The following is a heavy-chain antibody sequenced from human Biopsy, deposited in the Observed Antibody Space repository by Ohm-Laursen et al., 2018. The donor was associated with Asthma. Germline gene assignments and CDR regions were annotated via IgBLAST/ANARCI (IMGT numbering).Heavy chain of an antibody. V-gene: IGHV4-59*11. D-gene: IGHD2-15*01. Sequence: SETLSLTCSVSGGSIRSHDWTWIRLPPGKGLEYIGDVSHTGSTNYNPFLKSRVTMSLDTSKNQFSLRLTSVTPADTAVYYCARLADCSGGACYSYGWFDPWGQGTRVTVSS. CDR2: VSHTGST. CDR3: ARLADCSGGACYSYGWFDP. J-gene: IGHJ5*02. CDR1: GGSIRSHD.